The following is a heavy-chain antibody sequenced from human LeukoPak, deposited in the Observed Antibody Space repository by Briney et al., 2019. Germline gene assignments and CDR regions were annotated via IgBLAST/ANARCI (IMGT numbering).Heavy chain of an antibody. CDR2: VYSDGST. J-gene: IGHJ4*02. CDR1: GFTVSSSY. CDR3: ARSAGYRRSVNGYFDY. V-gene: IGHV3-66*01. Sequence: PGGSLRLSCAASGFTVSSSYLSWVRQAPGRGLEWISVVYSDGSTSYADSVKGRFTISRDKSKNTLYLQMNSLRDDDTAVYFCARSAGYRRSVNGYFDYWGRGTLVTVSS. D-gene: IGHD2-15*01.